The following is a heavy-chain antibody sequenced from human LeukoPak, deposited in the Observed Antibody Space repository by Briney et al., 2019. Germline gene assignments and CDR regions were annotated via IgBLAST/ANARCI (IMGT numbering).Heavy chain of an antibody. Sequence: GGSLRLSCAASGFTFSRYWMSWVRQAPGKGLEWVANIKQDGSEKYYVDSVKGRFTISRDNAKNSLYLQMNSLRAEDTAVYYCARDYYDSSGYYYAPYYYYYYYMDVWGKGTTVTVSS. CDR1: GFTFSRYW. D-gene: IGHD3-22*01. J-gene: IGHJ6*03. V-gene: IGHV3-7*01. CDR3: ARDYYDSSGYYYAPYYYYYYYMDV. CDR2: IKQDGSEK.